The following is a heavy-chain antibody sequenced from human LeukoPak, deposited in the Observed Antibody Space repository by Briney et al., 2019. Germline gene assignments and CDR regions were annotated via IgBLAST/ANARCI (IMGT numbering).Heavy chain of an antibody. J-gene: IGHJ5*02. CDR3: ARTANVQQLVLGWFDP. V-gene: IGHV4-4*09. CDR1: GGSISSYY. CDR2: IYTSGST. Sequence: SETLSLTCTVSGGSISSYYWSWIRQPPGKGLEWIGYIYTSGSTNYNPSLQSRVTISVDTSKNQFSLKLSSVTAADTAVYYCARTANVQQLVLGWFDPWGQGTLVTVSS. D-gene: IGHD6-13*01.